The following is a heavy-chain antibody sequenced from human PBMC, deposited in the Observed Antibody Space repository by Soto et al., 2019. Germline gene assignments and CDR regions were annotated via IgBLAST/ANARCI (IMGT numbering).Heavy chain of an antibody. CDR2: ISAYNGNT. V-gene: IGHV1-18*01. D-gene: IGHD3-22*01. CDR3: ARDRFAMGYYDSSGYITYFDY. CDR1: GYTFTSDG. J-gene: IGHJ4*02. Sequence: GASVKVSCKASGYTFTSDGISWVRQAPGQGLEWMGWISAYNGNTNYAQKLQGRVTMTTDTSTSTAYMELRSLRSDDTAVYYCARDRFAMGYYDSSGYITYFDYWGQGTLVTVSS.